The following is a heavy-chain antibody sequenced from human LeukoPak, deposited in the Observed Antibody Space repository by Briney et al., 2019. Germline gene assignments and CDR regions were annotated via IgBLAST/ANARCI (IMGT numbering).Heavy chain of an antibody. CDR2: ISTDGSST. CDR1: GFTFSSSS. J-gene: IGHJ4*02. Sequence: PGGSLRLSCAASGFTFSSSSMNWVRQAPGKGLVWVSRISTDGSSTTNADSVKGRFTISRDNAKNMVYLQMNSLRVEDTAVYYCARDCGTSGCDFWGQGTLVTVSS. D-gene: IGHD5-12*01. V-gene: IGHV3-74*01. CDR3: ARDCGTSGCDF.